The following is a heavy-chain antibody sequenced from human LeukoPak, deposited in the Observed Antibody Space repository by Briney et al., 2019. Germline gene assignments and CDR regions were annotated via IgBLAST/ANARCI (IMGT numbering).Heavy chain of an antibody. D-gene: IGHD3-22*01. V-gene: IGHV3-9*01. CDR3: ARGHSSGYYSYYYYMDV. CDR2: ISWNSGSI. J-gene: IGHJ6*03. CDR1: GFTFDDYA. Sequence: GRSLRLFCAASGFTFDDYAMHWVRQAPGKGLEWVSGISWNSGSIGYADSVKGRFTISRDNAKNSLYLQMNSLRAEDTAVYYCARGHSSGYYSYYYYMDVWGKGTTVTVSS.